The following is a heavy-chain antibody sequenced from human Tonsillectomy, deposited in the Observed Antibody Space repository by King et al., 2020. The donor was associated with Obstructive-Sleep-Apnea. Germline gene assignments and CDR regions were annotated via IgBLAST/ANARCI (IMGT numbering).Heavy chain of an antibody. CDR2: IYHSGST. J-gene: IGHJ4*02. Sequence: QLQESGPGLVKPSETLSLTCTVSGYSISSGYYWGWIRQPPGKGLEWIGTIYHSGSTYYNPSLKSRVTISRDTSKNQISLKLSSVTAADTAVYYCVRDRPSGSYSYWGQGTLVTVSS. V-gene: IGHV4-38-2*02. CDR3: VRDRPSGSYSY. CDR1: GYSISSGYY. D-gene: IGHD1-26*01.